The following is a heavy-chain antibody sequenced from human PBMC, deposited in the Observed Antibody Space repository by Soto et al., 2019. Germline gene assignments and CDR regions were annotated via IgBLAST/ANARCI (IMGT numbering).Heavy chain of an antibody. V-gene: IGHV4-34*01. CDR1: GGSFSGHY. J-gene: IGHJ4*02. CDR2: INHSGGT. Sequence: PSETLSLTCALYGGSFSGHYWSLIRQPPGKGLEWIGEINHSGGTSYNPSLRSRVSMSIDTSKDQFSLKLKSVTAADTALYFCARQRTSVVTQAYFDVWGPGSLVTVSS. D-gene: IGHD2-21*02. CDR3: ARQRTSVVTQAYFDV.